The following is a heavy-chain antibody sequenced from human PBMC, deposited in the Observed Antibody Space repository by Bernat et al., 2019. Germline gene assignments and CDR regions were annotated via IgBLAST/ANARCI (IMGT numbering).Heavy chain of an antibody. J-gene: IGHJ4*02. Sequence: QVQLVESGGGLVKPGGSLRLSCAASGFTFSDYYMSWIRQAPGKGLEWVSYISSSSSYTNYADSVKGRFTISRDNAKNSLYLQMNSLRAEDTAVYYCAREGNYDYVWGSYRYFDYWGQGTLVTVSS. CDR3: AREGNYDYVWGSYRYFDY. CDR1: GFTFSDYY. D-gene: IGHD3-16*02. CDR2: ISSSSSYT. V-gene: IGHV3-11*06.